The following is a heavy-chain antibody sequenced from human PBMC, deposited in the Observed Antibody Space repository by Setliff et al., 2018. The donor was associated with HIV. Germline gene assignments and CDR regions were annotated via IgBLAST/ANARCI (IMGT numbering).Heavy chain of an antibody. Sequence: GGSLRLSCAASGFSFPDAWMTWVRQAPGKGLEWLGRIQSKIDGGTTDHAAPVKGRFTTSRDDSRNTLYLQMNSLKPEDTAVYYCTTYSGYTDGPVEKYFDYWGQGTLVTVSS. CDR2: IQSKIDGGTT. CDR3: TTYSGYTDGPVEKYFDY. V-gene: IGHV3-15*01. D-gene: IGHD5-12*01. CDR1: GFSFPDAW. J-gene: IGHJ4*02.